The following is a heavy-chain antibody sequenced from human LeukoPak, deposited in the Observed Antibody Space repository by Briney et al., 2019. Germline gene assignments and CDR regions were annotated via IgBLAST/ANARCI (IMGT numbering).Heavy chain of an antibody. D-gene: IGHD3-22*01. J-gene: IGHJ4*02. Sequence: PSETLSLTCTVSGGSISSGGYYWTWIRQHPGKGLEWIGYIYYSGRTYYNPSLESRVSISVDTSKNQFSLKLSSVTAADTAVYYCARVGSYDSSGYYYFDYWGQGTLVTVSS. CDR2: IYYSGRT. CDR1: GGSISSGGYY. V-gene: IGHV4-31*03. CDR3: ARVGSYDSSGYYYFDY.